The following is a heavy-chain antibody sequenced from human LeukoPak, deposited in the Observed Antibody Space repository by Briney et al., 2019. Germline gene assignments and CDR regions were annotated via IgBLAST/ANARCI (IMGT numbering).Heavy chain of an antibody. CDR1: GFTFSSYW. J-gene: IGHJ4*02. V-gene: IGHV3-74*01. CDR2: INSDGSST. Sequence: GGSLRLSCAASGFTFSSYWMHWVRQAPGKGLVWVSRINSDGSSTSYADSAKGRFTISRDNAKNTLYLQMNSLRAEDTAVYYCARDTSRWLHPFDYWGQGTLVTVSS. D-gene: IGHD5-24*01. CDR3: ARDTSRWLHPFDY.